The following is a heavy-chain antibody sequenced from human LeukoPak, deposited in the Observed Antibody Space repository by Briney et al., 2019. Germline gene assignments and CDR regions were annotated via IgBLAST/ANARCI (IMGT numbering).Heavy chain of an antibody. J-gene: IGHJ4*02. CDR1: GFAVSSNY. Sequence: GGSLRFSGAASGFAVSSNYMSWVRQGPGEGLEGVSVIYSDGVTYYADSVKGRLSISRDNSKNTLYLQMNSLRAEDTAVYYCAKNWYGSARLDYWGQGTLVTVSS. D-gene: IGHD3-10*01. CDR2: IYSDGVT. V-gene: IGHV3-53*01. CDR3: AKNWYGSARLDY.